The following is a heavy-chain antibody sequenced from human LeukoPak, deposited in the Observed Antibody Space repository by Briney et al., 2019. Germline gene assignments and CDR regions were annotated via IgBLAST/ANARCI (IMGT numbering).Heavy chain of an antibody. V-gene: IGHV3-30*03. CDR2: ISYDGSNK. D-gene: IGHD3-22*01. Sequence: PGGSLRLSCAASGFTFSSYGMHWVRQAPGKGLEWVAVISYDGSNKYYADSVKGRFTISRDNTKNTLYLQMNSLRAEDTAVYYCARSITMIVVVTLADCWGQGTLVTVSS. CDR3: ARSITMIVVVTLADC. J-gene: IGHJ4*02. CDR1: GFTFSSYG.